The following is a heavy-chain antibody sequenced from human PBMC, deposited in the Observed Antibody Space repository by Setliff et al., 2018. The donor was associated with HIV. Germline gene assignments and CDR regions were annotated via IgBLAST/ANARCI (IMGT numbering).Heavy chain of an antibody. CDR1: GYSITSGYS. Sequence: SETLSLTCAVSGYSITSGYSWGWIRQSPGKGLEWIGNAYHSGRTYYNPSLKSRAIISLDTSKNHLSLKLRSVTAADTTVYYCARESLNLGGLSSNPDASDIWGQGTMVTVSS. V-gene: IGHV4-38-2*01. D-gene: IGHD3-16*02. CDR3: ARESLNLGGLSSNPDASDI. CDR2: AYHSGRT. J-gene: IGHJ3*02.